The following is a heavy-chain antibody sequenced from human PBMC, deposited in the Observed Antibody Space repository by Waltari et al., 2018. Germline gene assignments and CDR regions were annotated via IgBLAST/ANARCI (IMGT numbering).Heavy chain of an antibody. CDR2: INHRGST. CDR3: AGVRYSYCYGPFDY. J-gene: IGHJ4*02. D-gene: IGHD5-18*01. V-gene: IGHV4-34*01. CDR1: GGSFSGYS. Sequence: QVQLQQWGAGLLKPSETLSLTCAVYGGSFSGYSWSWIRQPPGKGLGGIGEINHRGSTNYNPSLKSGVTITVDTAKNQFSLELSSVTAADTAVYYWAGVRYSYCYGPFDYWGQGTLVTVSS.